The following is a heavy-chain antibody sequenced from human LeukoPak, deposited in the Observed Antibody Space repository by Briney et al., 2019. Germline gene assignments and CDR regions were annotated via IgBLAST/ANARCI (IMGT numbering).Heavy chain of an antibody. CDR3: ARGCSSTTCSYDAGDRLFDC. CDR1: GYTFTSYY. D-gene: IGHD2-2*01. J-gene: IGHJ4*02. Sequence: GASVKVSCKASGYTFTSYYIHWVRQAPGQGLEWMGIINPSGGSTSYAQRFQGRVTMTRDTSTSTVYMELSSLMSEDTAVYYCARGCSSTTCSYDAGDRLFDCWGQGTLVTVSS. V-gene: IGHV1-46*01. CDR2: INPSGGST.